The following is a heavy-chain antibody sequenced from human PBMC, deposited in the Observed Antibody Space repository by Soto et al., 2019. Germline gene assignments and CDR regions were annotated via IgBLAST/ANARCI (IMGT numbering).Heavy chain of an antibody. CDR2: ISGSGGTT. J-gene: IGHJ4*02. D-gene: IGHD3-10*01. Sequence: EAQLLESGGGLVQPGGSLRLSCAASGFTFSTYAMNWVRQAPGKGLEWVSAISGSGGTTYYADSVQGRFTISRDNSKKTLYLQMSSLRADDSAVYFCARGSKDSYPGSRIFDFWCRGTLVTVSS. CDR1: GFTFSTYA. CDR3: ARGSKDSYPGSRIFDF. V-gene: IGHV3-23*01.